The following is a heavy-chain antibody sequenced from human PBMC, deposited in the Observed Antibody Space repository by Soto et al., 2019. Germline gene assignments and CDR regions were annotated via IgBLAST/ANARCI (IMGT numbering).Heavy chain of an antibody. CDR1: GFTFSSYA. Sequence: PGGSLRLSCAASGFTFSSYAMSWVRQAPGKGLEWVSVISGSDDSTYYADSVKGRFTISRDNSKSTLYLQMNSLRAEDTAIYYCAKGGQHSGHLTYFDYRGQGTLVTVSS. V-gene: IGHV3-23*01. CDR3: AKGGQHSGHLTYFDY. D-gene: IGHD5-12*01. CDR2: ISGSDDST. J-gene: IGHJ4*02.